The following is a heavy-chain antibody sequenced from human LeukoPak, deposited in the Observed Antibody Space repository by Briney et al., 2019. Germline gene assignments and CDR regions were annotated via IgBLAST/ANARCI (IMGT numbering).Heavy chain of an antibody. V-gene: IGHV1-18*01. D-gene: IGHD3-22*01. CDR3: ARGGYYDSSGYYYEGYFDY. CDR1: GYTFTSYG. J-gene: IGHJ4*02. CDR2: ISAYNGNT. Sequence: ASVKVSCKASGYTFTSYGISWVRRAPGQGLEWMGWISAYNGNTNYAQKLQGRVTMTTDTSTSTAYMELRSLRSDDTAVYYCARGGYYDSSGYYYEGYFDYWGQGTLVTVSS.